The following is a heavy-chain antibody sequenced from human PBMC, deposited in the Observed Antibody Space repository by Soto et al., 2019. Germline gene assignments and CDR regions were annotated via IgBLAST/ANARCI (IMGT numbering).Heavy chain of an antibody. V-gene: IGHV3-7*01. Sequence: EMQLVESGGGLVQPGGSLRLSCAASGFTFSDYYMSWIRQAPGKGLEWVANIKQDGSEKNYVDSVKGRFTISRDNAKKSMYLQVNSLRAEDTAVYYCLRGSSTADCWGQGTLVTVSS. CDR1: GFTFSDYY. CDR3: LRGSSTADC. J-gene: IGHJ4*02. CDR2: IKQDGSEK. D-gene: IGHD2-2*01.